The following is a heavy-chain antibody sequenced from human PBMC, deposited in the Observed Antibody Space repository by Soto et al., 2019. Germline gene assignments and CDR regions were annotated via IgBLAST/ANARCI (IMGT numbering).Heavy chain of an antibody. CDR2: IYYRGNT. V-gene: IGHV4-39*01. CDR1: GDSINSDNYY. Sequence: QLQLQESGPGLVKPSETLSLTCSVSGDSINSDNYYWGWIRQAPGKGLEWIGSIYYRGNTYYNPSHKTRVTISLNKSKSQFSLKLNSVTAADSAVYFCASLEGLATTPYYFDYWGQGTLVTVSS. CDR3: ASLEGLATTPYYFDY. D-gene: IGHD3-9*01. J-gene: IGHJ4*02.